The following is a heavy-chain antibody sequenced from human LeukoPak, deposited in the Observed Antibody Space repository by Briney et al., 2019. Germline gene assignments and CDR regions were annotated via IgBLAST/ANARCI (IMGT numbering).Heavy chain of an antibody. CDR3: ARDRGDYAYFDY. D-gene: IGHD4-17*01. Sequence: ASVKFSCKASGYTFTSYYMHWVRQAPGQGLEWMGWISAYNGNTNYAQKLQGRVTMTTDTSTSTAYMELRSLRSDDTAVYYCARDRGDYAYFDYWGQGTLVTVSS. J-gene: IGHJ4*02. V-gene: IGHV1-18*04. CDR2: ISAYNGNT. CDR1: GYTFTSYY.